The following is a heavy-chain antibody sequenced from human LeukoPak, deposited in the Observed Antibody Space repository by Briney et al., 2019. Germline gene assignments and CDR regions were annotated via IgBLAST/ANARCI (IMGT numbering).Heavy chain of an antibody. Sequence: ASVKVSCKASGGTFSSYAISWVRQAPGQGLEWMGGIIPIFGTANYAQKFQGRVTITADKSTSTAYMELSSLRSEDTAVYYCAGNIVVVQNYYYYYMDVWGKGTTVTVSS. J-gene: IGHJ6*03. CDR1: GGTFSSYA. CDR3: AGNIVVVQNYYYYYMDV. CDR2: IIPIFGTA. D-gene: IGHD2-2*01. V-gene: IGHV1-69*06.